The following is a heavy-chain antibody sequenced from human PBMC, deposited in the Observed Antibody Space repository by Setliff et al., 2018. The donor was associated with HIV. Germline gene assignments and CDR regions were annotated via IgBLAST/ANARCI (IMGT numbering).Heavy chain of an antibody. V-gene: IGHV1-2*02. Sequence: ASVKVPCKASGYTFTGYYINWMRQAPGQGLEWMGWINYNSGGTNYAQRFQGRVTVTRDTSISTAYMELSRLRSDDTAVYYCARVNPFLYYYDTSGHSGAFDIWGQGTVVTVSS. D-gene: IGHD3-22*01. CDR3: ARVNPFLYYYDTSGHSGAFDI. J-gene: IGHJ3*02. CDR1: GYTFTGYY. CDR2: INYNSGGT.